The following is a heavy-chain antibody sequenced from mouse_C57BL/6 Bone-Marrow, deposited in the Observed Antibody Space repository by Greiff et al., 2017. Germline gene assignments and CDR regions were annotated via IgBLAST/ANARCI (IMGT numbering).Heavy chain of an antibody. CDR2: IHPNSGST. V-gene: IGHV1-64*01. D-gene: IGHD1-1*01. Sequence: VQLQQPGAELVKPGASVKLSCKASGYTFTSYWMHWVKQRPGQGLEWIGMIHPNSGSTNYNEKFKSKATLTVDKSSSTAYMQLSSLTSEDSAVYFCASYYYGSRGAWFAYWGQGTLVTVSA. J-gene: IGHJ3*01. CDR1: GYTFTSYW. CDR3: ASYYYGSRGAWFAY.